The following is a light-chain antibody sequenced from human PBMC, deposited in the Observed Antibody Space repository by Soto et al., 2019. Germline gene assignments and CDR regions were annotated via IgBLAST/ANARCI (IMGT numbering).Light chain of an antibody. CDR3: QQGNSFPLT. CDR1: QTISSW. J-gene: IGKJ4*01. Sequence: DIQMTQSPSTLSGSVGDRVTITCRASQTISSWLAWYQQKPGKAPKLLIYKASTLKSGVPSRFSGSGSGTEFTLTISSLQPEDFATYYCQQGNSFPLTFGGGTKVDIK. CDR2: KAS. V-gene: IGKV1-5*03.